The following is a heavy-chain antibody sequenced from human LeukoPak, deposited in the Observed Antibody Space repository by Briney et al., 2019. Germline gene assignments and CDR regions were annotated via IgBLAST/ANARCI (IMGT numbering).Heavy chain of an antibody. D-gene: IGHD1-1*01. Sequence: GGSLRLSCAASEFTLGSYWVSWVRQTPAKGLEWMANIRQDGNIKYYVDSVRGRFSISRDNAKNSLYLQMNNLRVDDTALYYCAREIVGYDAFDIWGQGTMVTVSS. J-gene: IGHJ3*02. CDR3: AREIVGYDAFDI. CDR2: IRQDGNIK. CDR1: EFTLGSYW. V-gene: IGHV3-7*01.